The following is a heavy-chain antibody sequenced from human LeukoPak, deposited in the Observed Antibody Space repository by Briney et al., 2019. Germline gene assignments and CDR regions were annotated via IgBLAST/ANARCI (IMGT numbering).Heavy chain of an antibody. Sequence: ASVKVSCKASGYTFTGYYMHWVRQAPGQGLEWMGWINPNSGGTNYAQKFQGRVTMTRDTFISTAYMELSRLRSDDTAVYYCATDSGSWRRVEYWGQGTLVTVSS. V-gene: IGHV1-2*02. CDR2: INPNSGGT. CDR3: ATDSGSWRRVEY. D-gene: IGHD1-26*01. CDR1: GYTFTGYY. J-gene: IGHJ4*02.